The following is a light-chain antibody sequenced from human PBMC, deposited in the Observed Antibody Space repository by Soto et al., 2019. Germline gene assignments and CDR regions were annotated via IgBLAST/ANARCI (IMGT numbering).Light chain of an antibody. CDR2: DAF. V-gene: IGKV1-33*01. CDR3: QQYDNLLVT. Sequence: DIQMTQSPSSLSASVGDRVTITCQASQDISNYVNWYQQKPGKAPKLLIYDAFKLETGVPSRFSGSGSGTDFTFTISSLQPEDIATYYCQQYDNLLVTFGQGTRLEIK. CDR1: QDISNY. J-gene: IGKJ5*01.